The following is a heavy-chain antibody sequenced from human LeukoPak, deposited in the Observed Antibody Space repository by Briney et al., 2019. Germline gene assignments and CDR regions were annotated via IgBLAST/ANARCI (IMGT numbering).Heavy chain of an antibody. V-gene: IGHV7-4-1*02. D-gene: IGHD1-20*01. CDR2: LNTNTGNP. CDR3: ARDSLGGITGTLQGAFDI. Sequence: ASVKVSCKASGYTFTSYAMNWVRQAPGQGLEWMGWLNTNTGNPTYAQGFTGRFVFSLDTYVSTAYLQISSLKAEDTAVYYCARDSLGGITGTLQGAFDIWGQGTMVTVSS. CDR1: GYTFTSYA. J-gene: IGHJ3*02.